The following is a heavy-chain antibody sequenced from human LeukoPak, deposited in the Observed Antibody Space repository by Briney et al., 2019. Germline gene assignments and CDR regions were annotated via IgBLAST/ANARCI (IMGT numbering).Heavy chain of an antibody. Sequence: SETLSLTCAVYGGSFSGYYWSWIRQPPGKGLEWIGEINHSGSTNYNPSLKSRVTISVDTSKNQFSLKLSSVTAADTAVYYCARVRATYSYDSSGQQFDYWGQGTLVTVSS. J-gene: IGHJ4*02. CDR3: ARVRATYSYDSSGQQFDY. V-gene: IGHV4-34*01. CDR1: GGSFSGYY. D-gene: IGHD3-22*01. CDR2: INHSGST.